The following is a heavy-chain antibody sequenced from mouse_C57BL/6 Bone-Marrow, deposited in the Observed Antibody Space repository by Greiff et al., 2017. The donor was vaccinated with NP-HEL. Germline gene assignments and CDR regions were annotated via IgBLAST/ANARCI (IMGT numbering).Heavy chain of an antibody. D-gene: IGHD4-1*01. CDR3: AKQTRTGTRFAY. Sequence: VKLVESGPGLVAPSQSLSITCTVSGFSLTSYGVDWVRQPPGKGLEWLGVIWGGGSTNYTSALMSRLSISQDNSKSQVFLKMNSLQTDDTAMYYCAKQTRTGTRFAYWGQGTLVTVSA. CDR2: IWGGGST. CDR1: GFSLTSYG. V-gene: IGHV2-9*01. J-gene: IGHJ3*01.